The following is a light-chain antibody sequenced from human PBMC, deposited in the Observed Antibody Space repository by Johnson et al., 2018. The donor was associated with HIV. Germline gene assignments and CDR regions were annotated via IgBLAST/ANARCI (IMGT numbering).Light chain of an antibody. CDR1: SSNFGNNY. J-gene: IGLJ1*01. Sequence: QSVLTQPPSVSAAPGQKVTISCSTNSSNFGNNYVSWYQQLPGTAPKLLIYDNNKRPSGIPDRVSGSKSGTSATLGITGLQPGDEADYYCGTWDSSLSVYVFVTGTKVTVL. V-gene: IGLV1-51*01. CDR3: GTWDSSLSVYV. CDR2: DNN.